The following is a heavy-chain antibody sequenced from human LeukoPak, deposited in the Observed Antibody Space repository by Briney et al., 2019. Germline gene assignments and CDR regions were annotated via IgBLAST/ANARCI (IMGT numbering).Heavy chain of an antibody. Sequence: GGSLRLSCAASGFTFSSYAMSWVRQAPGKGLEWVSAISGSGGSTYYADSVKGRFTISRDNSKNTLYLQMNSLRAEDTAVYYCATRGGCYDSSGYYHATCGVDYWGQGTLVTVSS. J-gene: IGHJ4*02. D-gene: IGHD3-22*01. CDR3: ATRGGCYDSSGYYHATCGVDY. V-gene: IGHV3-23*01. CDR1: GFTFSSYA. CDR2: ISGSGGST.